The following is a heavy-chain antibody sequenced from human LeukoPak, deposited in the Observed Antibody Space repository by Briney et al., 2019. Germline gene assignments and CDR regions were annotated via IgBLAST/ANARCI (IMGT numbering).Heavy chain of an antibody. Sequence: GGSLRLSCAASGFTFDDYGMSWVRHAPGKGLEWVSGINWKGGSTVYADSVKGRFTISRDNAKNSLYLQMNSLRAEDTALYYCAAVLAARTYYYYMDVWGKGTTVTVSS. CDR3: AAVLAARTYYYYMDV. D-gene: IGHD6-6*01. CDR1: GFTFDDYG. CDR2: INWKGGST. V-gene: IGHV3-20*04. J-gene: IGHJ6*03.